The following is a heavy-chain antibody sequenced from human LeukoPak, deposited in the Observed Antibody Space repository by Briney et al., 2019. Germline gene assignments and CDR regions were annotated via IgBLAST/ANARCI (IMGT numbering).Heavy chain of an antibody. Sequence: PGGSLRLSCAASGFTFSSYAMTWVRQAPGKGLEWVAVISYDGSNKYYADSVKGRFTTSRDNSKNTLYLQMNSLRAEDTAVYYCAKDFQRPMVRGGGRRNNWFDPWGQGTLVTVSS. D-gene: IGHD3-10*01. CDR1: GFTFSSYA. CDR2: ISYDGSNK. J-gene: IGHJ5*02. CDR3: AKDFQRPMVRGGGRRNNWFDP. V-gene: IGHV3-30*18.